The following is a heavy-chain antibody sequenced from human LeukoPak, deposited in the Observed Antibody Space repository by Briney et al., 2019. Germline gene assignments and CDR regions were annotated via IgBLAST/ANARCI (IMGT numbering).Heavy chain of an antibody. Sequence: PGGSLRLSCAASGFTFSSYAMSWVRQAPGKGLEWVSAISGSGGSTYYADSVKGRFTISRDNSKNTLYLQMNSLRAEDTAVYYCAKATPGGYGGRQARGPFDYWGQGTLVTVSS. D-gene: IGHD4-23*01. CDR3: AKATPGGYGGRQARGPFDY. J-gene: IGHJ4*02. V-gene: IGHV3-23*01. CDR2: ISGSGGST. CDR1: GFTFSSYA.